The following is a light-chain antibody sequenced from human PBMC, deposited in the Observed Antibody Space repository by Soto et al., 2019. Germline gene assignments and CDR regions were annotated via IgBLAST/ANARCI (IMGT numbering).Light chain of an antibody. CDR1: QSVSSY. J-gene: IGKJ1*01. V-gene: IGKV3-20*01. CDR2: AAS. CDR3: QQYGSSSWT. Sequence: EIVLTQSPATLSLSPGERATLSCRASQSVSSYLAWYQQKPGRAPRLLIYAASSRATGIPDRFSGSGSGTDFTLTISRLEPEDFAVYYCQQYGSSSWTFGQGTKVDIK.